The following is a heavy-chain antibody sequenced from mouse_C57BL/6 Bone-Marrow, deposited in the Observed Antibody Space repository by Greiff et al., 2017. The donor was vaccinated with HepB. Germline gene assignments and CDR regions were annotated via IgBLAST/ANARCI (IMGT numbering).Heavy chain of an antibody. V-gene: IGHV1-50*01. CDR2: IDPSDGYT. CDR1: GYTFTSYW. J-gene: IGHJ2*01. CDR3: SRSYGYPDY. D-gene: IGHD2-2*01. Sequence: QVQLQQPGAELVKPGASVKLSCKASGYTFTSYWMQWVKQRPGQGLEWIGEIDPSDGYTNYNQKFKGKATLTVDTSSSTAYMQLSSLASEDSSVYCCSRSYGYPDYWGQGTTLTVSS.